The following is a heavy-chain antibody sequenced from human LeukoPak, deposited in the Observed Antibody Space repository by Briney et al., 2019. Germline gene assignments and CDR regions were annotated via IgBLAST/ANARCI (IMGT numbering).Heavy chain of an antibody. CDR3: ARGHSSGYYYDFDY. CDR1: GFTFSSYS. D-gene: IGHD3-22*01. CDR2: ISSSSSYI. V-gene: IGHV3-21*01. J-gene: IGHJ4*02. Sequence: GGSLRLSCAASGFTFSSYSMNWVRQAPGKGLEWVSSISSSSSYIYYADSAKGRFTISRDNAKNSLYLQMNSLRAEDTAVYYCARGHSSGYYYDFDYWGQGTLVTVSS.